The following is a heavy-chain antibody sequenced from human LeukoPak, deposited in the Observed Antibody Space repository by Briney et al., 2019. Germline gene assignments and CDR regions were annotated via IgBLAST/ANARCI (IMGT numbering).Heavy chain of an antibody. D-gene: IGHD4-23*01. V-gene: IGHV4-4*02. Sequence: PSETLSLTCAVSGGSISSSNWWNWVRQPPGKGLEWIGEIFHTGSTNYNPSLKSRVTISVDTSKNQFSLKLSSVTAADTAVYYCARERPHYGGRDYWGQGTLVTVSS. J-gene: IGHJ4*02. CDR2: IFHTGST. CDR1: GGSISSSNW. CDR3: ARERPHYGGRDY.